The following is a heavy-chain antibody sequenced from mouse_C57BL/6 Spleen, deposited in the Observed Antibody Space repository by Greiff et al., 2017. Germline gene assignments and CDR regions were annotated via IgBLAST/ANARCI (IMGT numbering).Heavy chain of an antibody. Sequence: VKLQQSGPELVKPGASVKISCKASGYAFSSSWMNWVKQRPGKGLEWIGRSYPGDGDTNYNGKFKGEATLTADKSSSTAYMQLSSLTSEDSAVYFCARMTEDAMDYWGQGTSVTVSS. CDR3: ARMTEDAMDY. D-gene: IGHD2-13*01. J-gene: IGHJ4*01. V-gene: IGHV1-82*01. CDR1: GYAFSSSW. CDR2: SYPGDGDT.